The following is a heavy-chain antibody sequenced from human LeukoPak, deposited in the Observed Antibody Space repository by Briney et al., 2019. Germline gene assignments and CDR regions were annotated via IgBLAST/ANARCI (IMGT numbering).Heavy chain of an antibody. Sequence: SETLSLTCTGSGGSISSYYWSWIRQPPGKGLEWIGYIYYSGSTNYNPSLKSRVTISVDTSKNQFSLKLSSVTAADTAVYYCARCGGDCYYSPAFDIWGQGTMVTVSS. V-gene: IGHV4-59*01. J-gene: IGHJ3*02. CDR2: IYYSGST. CDR3: ARCGGDCYYSPAFDI. CDR1: GGSISSYY. D-gene: IGHD2-21*02.